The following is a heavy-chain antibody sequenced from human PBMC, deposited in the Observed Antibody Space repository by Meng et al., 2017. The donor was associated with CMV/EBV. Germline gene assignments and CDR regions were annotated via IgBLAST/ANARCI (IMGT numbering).Heavy chain of an antibody. V-gene: IGHV1-2*06. Sequence: QVHLVQSGSEVKKAGASGKVSCKASGYSFIGHYIPWVRQAPGQGLEWMGRINPNSAGTNYVEKFQGRVTMTRDTSNNIVYMELTRLTSDDTAVYYCTRSWIDSFTPDFDYWGQGTLVTVSS. J-gene: IGHJ4*02. CDR3: TRSWIDSFTPDFDY. CDR1: GYSFIGHY. CDR2: INPNSAGT. D-gene: IGHD2-2*03.